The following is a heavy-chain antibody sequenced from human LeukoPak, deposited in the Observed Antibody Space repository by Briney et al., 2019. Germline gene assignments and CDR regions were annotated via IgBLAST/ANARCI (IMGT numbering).Heavy chain of an antibody. D-gene: IGHD1-26*01. V-gene: IGHV3-30-3*01. CDR3: ARDLAIVGATYYYYGMDV. J-gene: IGHJ6*02. CDR2: ISYDGSNK. CDR1: GFTFSSYA. Sequence: GGSLRLSCAASGFTFSSYAMHWVRQAPGKGLEWVAVISYDGSNKYYADSVKGRFTISRDNSKNTLYLQMNSLRAEDTAVYYCARDLAIVGATYYYYGMDVWGQGTTVTVSS.